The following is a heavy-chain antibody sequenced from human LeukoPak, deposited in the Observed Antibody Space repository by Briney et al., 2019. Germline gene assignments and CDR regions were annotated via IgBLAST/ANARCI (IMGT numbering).Heavy chain of an antibody. Sequence: QPGGSLRLSCAASGFTFTNYAMSWVRQAPGKGLEWVSVLTGDGGTYYADSVKGRFTNSRDDSKNTLFLQMNSLRAEDTAVYFCVKVKWKLIGYFDYWGQGTLVTVSS. V-gene: IGHV3-23*01. CDR3: VKVKWKLIGYFDY. J-gene: IGHJ4*02. D-gene: IGHD1-20*01. CDR2: LTGDGGT. CDR1: GFTFTNYA.